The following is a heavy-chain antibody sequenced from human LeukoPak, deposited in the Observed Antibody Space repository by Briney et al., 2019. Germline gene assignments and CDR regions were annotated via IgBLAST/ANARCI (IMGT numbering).Heavy chain of an antibody. Sequence: SETLSLTCTVSGYSISSGYYWGWIRQPPEKGLEWIGSIYHSGSTYYNPFLKSRVTISVDTSKNQFSLKLSSVTAADTAVYYCARPLGLGVDYWGQGTLVTVSS. CDR1: GYSISSGYY. D-gene: IGHD1-26*01. CDR3: ARPLGLGVDY. V-gene: IGHV4-38-2*02. CDR2: IYHSGST. J-gene: IGHJ4*02.